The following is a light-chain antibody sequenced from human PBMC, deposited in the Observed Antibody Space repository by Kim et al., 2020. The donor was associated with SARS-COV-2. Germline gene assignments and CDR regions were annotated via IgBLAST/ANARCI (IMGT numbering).Light chain of an antibody. J-gene: IGKJ4*01. CDR3: QQSYSSPPLT. CDR1: QNITKY. Sequence: DIQMTQSPSSLSASVGDRVTITCRASQNITKYLNWYQQKPGKVPKLLIYVASTLQSGVPSRFSGSGSGTEFALTITSLQPDDFATYYCQQSYSSPPLTFGGGTKVDIK. CDR2: VAS. V-gene: IGKV1-39*01.